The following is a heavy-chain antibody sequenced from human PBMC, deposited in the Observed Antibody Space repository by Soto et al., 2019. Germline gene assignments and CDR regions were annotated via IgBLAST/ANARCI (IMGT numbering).Heavy chain of an antibody. CDR1: GFIFSSYA. V-gene: IGHV3-23*01. CDR3: AKAVITILRVLARPVVI. Sequence: GGSLRLYCAASGFIFSSYAMGWVRQAPGKGLEWVSAISGSGGSTYYADSVKGRFTISRDNSKTTLYLQMNSLRAEDTAVYYCAKAVITILRVLARPVVILGQGTMVTV. CDR2: ISGSGGST. J-gene: IGHJ3*02. D-gene: IGHD3-3*01.